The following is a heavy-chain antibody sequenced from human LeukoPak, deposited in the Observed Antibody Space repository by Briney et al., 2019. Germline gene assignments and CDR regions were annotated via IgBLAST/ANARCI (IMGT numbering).Heavy chain of an antibody. V-gene: IGHV3-48*03. CDR3: ARDGWELLGEYYFDY. J-gene: IGHJ4*02. CDR2: ISSSGSTI. D-gene: IGHD1-26*01. CDR1: GFTFSSYE. Sequence: GGSLRLSCAASGFTFSSYEMNWVRQAPGKGLEWVSYISSSGSTIYYADSVKGRFTISRDNAKNSLYLQMNSLRAEDTAVYYCARDGWELLGEYYFDYWGQGTLVTVSS.